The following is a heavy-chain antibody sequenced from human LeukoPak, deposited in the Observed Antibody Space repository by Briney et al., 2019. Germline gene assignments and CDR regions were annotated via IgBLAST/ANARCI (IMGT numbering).Heavy chain of an antibody. J-gene: IGHJ4*02. Sequence: ASVKVSCTASGYTFTGYYMHWVRQAPGQGLEWMGWINPNSGGTNYAQKFQGRVTMTRDTSISTAYMELSRLRSDDTAVYYCARSCIAARSVFDYWGQGTLVTVSS. D-gene: IGHD6-6*01. CDR2: INPNSGGT. CDR3: ARSCIAARSVFDY. V-gene: IGHV1-2*02. CDR1: GYTFTGYY.